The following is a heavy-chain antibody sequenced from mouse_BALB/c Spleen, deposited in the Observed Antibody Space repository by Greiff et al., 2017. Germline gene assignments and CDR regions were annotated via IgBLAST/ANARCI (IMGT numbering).Heavy chain of an antibody. J-gene: IGHJ2*01. CDR2: IYPGDGST. Sequence: QVQLKVSGPELVKPGALVKISCKASGYTFTSYDINWVKQRPGQGLEWIGWIYPGDGSTKYNEKFKGKATLTADKSSSTAYMQLSSLTSENSAVYFCARWGKGYYFDYRGQGTTLTVTS. CDR1: GYTFTSYD. CDR3: ARWGKGYYFDY. V-gene: IGHV1S56*01.